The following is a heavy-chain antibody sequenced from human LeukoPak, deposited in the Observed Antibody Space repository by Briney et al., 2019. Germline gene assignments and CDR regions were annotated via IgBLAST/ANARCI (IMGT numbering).Heavy chain of an antibody. CDR2: ISSSSSTI. V-gene: IGHV3-48*04. J-gene: IGHJ3*02. CDR1: GFTFSSYS. D-gene: IGHD2-21*02. Sequence: PGGSLRLSCAASGFTFSSYSMNWVRQAPGKGLEWVSYISSSSSTIYYADSVKGRLTISRDNAKNSLYLQMNSLRAEDTAVYYCARGLAYCGGDCYRAFDIWGQGTMVTVSS. CDR3: ARGLAYCGGDCYRAFDI.